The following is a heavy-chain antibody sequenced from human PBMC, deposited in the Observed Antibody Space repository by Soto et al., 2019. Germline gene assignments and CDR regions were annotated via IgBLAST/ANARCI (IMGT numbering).Heavy chain of an antibody. CDR1: GFTFSSYW. CDR2: IKQDGSEK. J-gene: IGHJ6*02. Sequence: EVQLVESGGGLVQPGGSLRLSRAASGFTFSSYWMSWVRQAPGKGLEWVANIKQDGSEKYYVDSVKGRFTISRDNAKNSLYLQMNSLRAEASAVYYYARDLTATDFTFDYYYYYGMDVWGQGTTVTVSS. V-gene: IGHV3-7*05. CDR3: ARDLTATDFTFDYYYYYGMDV. D-gene: IGHD6-25*01.